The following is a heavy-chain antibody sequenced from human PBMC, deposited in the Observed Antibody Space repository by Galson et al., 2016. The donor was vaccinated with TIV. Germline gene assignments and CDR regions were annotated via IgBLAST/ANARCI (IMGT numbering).Heavy chain of an antibody. Sequence: CAISGDSVSSNRAAWNWIRQSPSRGPEWLGRTYYRSKWYTDYALSVKSRITINIDTSKNQVSLQLNSVTPEDTAVYYCARGPHPSHIVLRGPPPNWFDPWGQGTLVTVSS. V-gene: IGHV6-1*01. D-gene: IGHD3-10*01. J-gene: IGHJ5*02. CDR1: GDSVSSNRAA. CDR2: TYYRSKWYT. CDR3: ARGPHPSHIVLRGPPPNWFDP.